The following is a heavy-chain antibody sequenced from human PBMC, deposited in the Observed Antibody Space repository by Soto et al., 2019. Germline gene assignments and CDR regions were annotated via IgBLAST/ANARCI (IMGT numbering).Heavy chain of an antibody. J-gene: IGHJ4*02. V-gene: IGHV3-30*18. CDR1: GFTFSSYG. CDR3: AKPIAVAGFDY. D-gene: IGHD6-19*01. Sequence: GSLRLSCAASGFTFSSYGMHWVRQAPGKGLEWVAVISYDGSNKYYADSVKGRFTISRDNSKNTLYLQMNSLRAEDTAVYYCAKPIAVAGFDYWGQGTLVTVSS. CDR2: ISYDGSNK.